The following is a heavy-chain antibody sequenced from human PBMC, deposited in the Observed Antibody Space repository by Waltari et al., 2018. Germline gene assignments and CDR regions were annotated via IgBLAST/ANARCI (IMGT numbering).Heavy chain of an antibody. CDR2: IYYNGRT. V-gene: IGHV4-59*11. D-gene: IGHD2-15*01. CDR1: GGSISSHY. CDR3: ARISRVVVAATDDAFDI. Sequence: QVQLQESGPGLVKPSETLSLTCTVSGGSISSHYWSWIRQPPGKGLEWIGYIYYNGRTNYNPALKGRVTNSVDTSTSPFSLKLSSVCAADTTVYYCARISRVVVAATDDAFDIWGQGTMVTVSS. J-gene: IGHJ3*02.